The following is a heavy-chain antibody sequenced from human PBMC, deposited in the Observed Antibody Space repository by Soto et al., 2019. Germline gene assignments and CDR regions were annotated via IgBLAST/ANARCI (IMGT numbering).Heavy chain of an antibody. CDR1: GGSLSGYY. D-gene: IGHD2-2*01. Sequence: PSETLSLTCAVYGGSLSGYYWSWIRQPPGKGLEWIGEINHSGSTNYNPSLKSRVTISVDTSKNQFSLKLNSVTAADTAVYYCARGLKSEYQLRGSNYYYYMDVWGKGTTVTVSS. CDR3: ARGLKSEYQLRGSNYYYYMDV. CDR2: INHSGST. J-gene: IGHJ6*03. V-gene: IGHV4-34*01.